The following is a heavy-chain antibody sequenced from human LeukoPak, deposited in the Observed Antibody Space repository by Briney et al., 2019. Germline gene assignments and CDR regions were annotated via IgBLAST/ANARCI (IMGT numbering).Heavy chain of an antibody. CDR1: GFTFSSYW. J-gene: IGHJ6*02. Sequence: PGRSLRLSCAASGFTFSSYWMHWVRQAPGKGLVWVLRINSDGSSTSYADSVKGRLTISRDNAKNTLYLQMNSLRAEDTAVYYCASGNYGMDVWGQGTTVTVSS. V-gene: IGHV3-74*01. CDR2: INSDGSST. D-gene: IGHD1-14*01. CDR3: ASGNYGMDV.